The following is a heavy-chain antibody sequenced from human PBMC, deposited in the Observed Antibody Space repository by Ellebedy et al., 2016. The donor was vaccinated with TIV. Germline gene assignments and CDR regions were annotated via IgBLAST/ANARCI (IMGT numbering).Heavy chain of an antibody. CDR2: VSAYSGNT. Sequence: AASVKVSCKSSGYTFIDYGISWVRQAPGQGLYWMGWVSAYSGNTNYADNLQGRVTMTTDTSTDTAYMELRSLRSDDTAVYYWARYSGSGTYYRNGMDVWGQGTTVTVSS. J-gene: IGHJ6*02. CDR3: ARYSGSGTYYRNGMDV. CDR1: GYTFIDYG. V-gene: IGHV1-18*01. D-gene: IGHD3-10*01.